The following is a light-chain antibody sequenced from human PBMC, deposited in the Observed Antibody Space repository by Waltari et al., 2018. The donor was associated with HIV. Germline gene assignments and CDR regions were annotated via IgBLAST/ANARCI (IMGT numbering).Light chain of an antibody. Sequence: SYEVTQDPAVSVALGKTVKITCQGDNLRTDNASWYQQKPGQAPVLVSYGKNKRPAEITDRFSSSASRNTASLTITGAQAEDEADYYCKTRDRSGNLYVFGTGTTVTVL. J-gene: IGLJ1*01. CDR2: GKN. CDR3: KTRDRSGNLYV. V-gene: IGLV3-19*01. CDR1: NLRTDN.